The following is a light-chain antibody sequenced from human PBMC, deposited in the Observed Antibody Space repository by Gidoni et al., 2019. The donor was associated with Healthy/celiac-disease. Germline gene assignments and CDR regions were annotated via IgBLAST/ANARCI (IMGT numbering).Light chain of an antibody. V-gene: IGKV1-5*03. CDR1: QSILSW. CDR2: KAS. CDR3: QQDNSYSPP. J-gene: IGKJ3*01. Sequence: DIQMTQSPSTLSASVGDRVTITCRASQSILSWLAWYQQKPGKAPKLLIYKASSLESGVPSRFSGSGSGTEFTLTISSLQPDDFATYYCQQDNSYSPPFGPGTKVDIK.